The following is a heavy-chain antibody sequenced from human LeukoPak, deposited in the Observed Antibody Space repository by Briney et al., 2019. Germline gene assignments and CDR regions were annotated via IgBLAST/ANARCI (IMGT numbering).Heavy chain of an antibody. CDR2: INHSGST. D-gene: IGHD1-26*01. Sequence: SETLSLTCAVHGGSFSGYYWSWIRQPPGKGLEWIGEINHSGSTNYNPSLKSRVTISVDTSKNQFSLKLSSVTAADTAVYYCARGGGSGSYSYFDYWGQGTLVTVSS. CDR3: ARGGGSGSYSYFDY. V-gene: IGHV4-34*01. J-gene: IGHJ4*02. CDR1: GGSFSGYY.